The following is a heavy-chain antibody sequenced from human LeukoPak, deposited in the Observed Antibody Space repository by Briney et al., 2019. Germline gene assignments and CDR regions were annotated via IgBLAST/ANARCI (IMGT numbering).Heavy chain of an antibody. CDR1: GFSFTNFW. Sequence: GGSLRLSCAVSGFSFTNFWMSWVRQAPGRGLEWVANIHPEGDEKYHVESVKGRFTISRDNTKNLLFLQMNGLRVEDTAVHCCARGDAFSGDHWGQGTLVTVSS. CDR2: IHPEGDEK. J-gene: IGHJ4*02. CDR3: ARGDAFSGDH. V-gene: IGHV3-7*04.